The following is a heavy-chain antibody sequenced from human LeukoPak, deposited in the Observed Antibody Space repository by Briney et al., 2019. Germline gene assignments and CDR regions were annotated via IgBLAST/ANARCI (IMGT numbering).Heavy chain of an antibody. V-gene: IGHV4-34*01. D-gene: IGHD5-24*01. CDR3: ARVVEMATIKFRYFDY. Sequence: SETLSLTCAVYGGSFSGYYWSWIRQPPGKGLEWIGEINHSGSTNYNPSLESRVTISVDTSKNQFSLKLSSVTAADTAVYYCARVVEMATIKFRYFDYWGQGTLVTVSS. CDR2: INHSGST. J-gene: IGHJ4*02. CDR1: GGSFSGYY.